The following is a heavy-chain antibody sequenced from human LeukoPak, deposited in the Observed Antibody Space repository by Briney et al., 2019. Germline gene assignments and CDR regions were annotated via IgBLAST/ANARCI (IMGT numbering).Heavy chain of an antibody. D-gene: IGHD3-22*01. CDR1: EFTVSSNY. Sequence: GGSLRLSCAASEFTVSSNYMSWVRQAPGKGLEWVSVIYSGGSTYYADSVKGRFTISRDNSKNTLYLQMNSLRAEDTAVYYCASSYDSSAYNDYWGQGTLVTVSS. CDR2: IYSGGST. CDR3: ASSYDSSAYNDY. J-gene: IGHJ4*02. V-gene: IGHV3-53*01.